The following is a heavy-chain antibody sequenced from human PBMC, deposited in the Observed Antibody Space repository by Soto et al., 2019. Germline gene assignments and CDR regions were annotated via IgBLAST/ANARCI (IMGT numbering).Heavy chain of an antibody. CDR2: ISFDGSNE. Sequence: GGSLRLSCAASGFTFSSYAMHWVRQAPGKGLEWVALISFDGSNEFDADSVKGRFTISRDNSKSTLYLQMNSLRAEDTAVYYCARDRGRTPAGAYNYYHYGVDVWGQGTTVTVS. D-gene: IGHD2-2*01. J-gene: IGHJ6*02. V-gene: IGHV3-30-3*01. CDR3: ARDRGRTPAGAYNYYHYGVDV. CDR1: GFTFSSYA.